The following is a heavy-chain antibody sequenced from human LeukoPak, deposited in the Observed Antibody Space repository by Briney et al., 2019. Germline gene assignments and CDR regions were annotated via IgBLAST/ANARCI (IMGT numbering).Heavy chain of an antibody. D-gene: IGHD6-19*01. Sequence: GGSLRLSCAASGFTFSSYAMSWVRQAPGKGLEWVSAISGSGGGTYYADSVKGRFTISRDNSKNTLYLQMNSLRAEDTAVYYCARLWEQWLAFDYWGQGTLVTVSS. CDR1: GFTFSSYA. J-gene: IGHJ4*02. V-gene: IGHV3-23*01. CDR3: ARLWEQWLAFDY. CDR2: ISGSGGGT.